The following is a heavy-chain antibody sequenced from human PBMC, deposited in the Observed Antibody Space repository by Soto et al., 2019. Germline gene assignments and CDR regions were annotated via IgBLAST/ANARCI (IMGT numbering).Heavy chain of an antibody. CDR3: ARLQPDASRGYSYRTYYYYYYGMDV. CDR2: IYYSGST. Sequence: SETLSLTCTVSGGSISSSSYYWGWIRQPPGKGLEWIGSIYYSGSTYYNPSLKSRVTISVDTSMNQFSLKLSSVTAADTAVYYCARLQPDASRGYSYRTYYYYYYGMDVWGQGTTVTVSS. V-gene: IGHV4-39*01. CDR1: GGSISSSSYY. J-gene: IGHJ6*02. D-gene: IGHD5-18*01.